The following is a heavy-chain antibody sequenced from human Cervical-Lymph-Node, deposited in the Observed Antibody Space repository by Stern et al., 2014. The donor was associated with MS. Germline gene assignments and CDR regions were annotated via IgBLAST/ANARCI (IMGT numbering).Heavy chain of an antibody. CDR1: GFTFDDYA. J-gene: IGHJ4*02. D-gene: IGHD4-11*01. CDR3: ARDMGGDYSNYNFHY. CDR2: INWNSGGI. Sequence: DVQLVESGGGLVQPGRSLRLSCAASGFTFDDYAMHWVRQVPGKGLEWVSGINWNSGGIGYADSVKGRFTISRDNAKNSLYLQMGSLRADDTALYFCARDMGGDYSNYNFHYWGQGTLVTVSS. V-gene: IGHV3-9*01.